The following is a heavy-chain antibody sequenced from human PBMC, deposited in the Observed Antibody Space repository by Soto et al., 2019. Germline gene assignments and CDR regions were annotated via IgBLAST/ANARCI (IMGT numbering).Heavy chain of an antibody. CDR3: ARVGVFGATTIDY. CDR1: GGSISSGDYY. Sequence: QVQLQESGPGLVKPSQTLSLTCTVSGGSISSGDYYWSWIRQPPGKGLEWIGYIYYSGSTYYNPSRKRRVTISVDTSKNQFSLKLSSVTAADTAVYYGARVGVFGATTIDYWGQGTLVTVSS. V-gene: IGHV4-30-4*01. CDR2: IYYSGST. J-gene: IGHJ4*02. D-gene: IGHD3-10*02.